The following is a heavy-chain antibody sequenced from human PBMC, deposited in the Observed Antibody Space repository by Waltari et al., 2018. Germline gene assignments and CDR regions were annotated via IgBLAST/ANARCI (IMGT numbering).Heavy chain of an antibody. D-gene: IGHD4-4*01. CDR3: ARGQRLQNWFDP. Sequence: QVQLQQWGAGLLKPSETLSLTCAVYGGSFSGYYWTWIRQPPGKGLEWIGEINHSGSTNHNPSLKSRVTISVDTSKNQFSLKLSSVTAADTAVYYCARGQRLQNWFDPWGQGTLVTVSS. CDR1: GGSFSGYY. CDR2: INHSGST. J-gene: IGHJ5*02. V-gene: IGHV4-34*01.